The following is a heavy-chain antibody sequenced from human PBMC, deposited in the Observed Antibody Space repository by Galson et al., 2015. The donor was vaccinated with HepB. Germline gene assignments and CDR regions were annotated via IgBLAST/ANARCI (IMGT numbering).Heavy chain of an antibody. CDR2: IKRDGSEK. Sequence: SLRLSCAASRFAFSDYCMTWVRHSPGKGPEWVATIKRDGSEKFYVDSVEGRFTVSRDNAKNSLYLQMNSLRDEDTAVYYCARGMTGMSYFDYWGQGTLVTVSS. CDR1: RFAFSDYC. CDR3: ARGMTGMSYFDY. J-gene: IGHJ4*02. V-gene: IGHV3-7*01.